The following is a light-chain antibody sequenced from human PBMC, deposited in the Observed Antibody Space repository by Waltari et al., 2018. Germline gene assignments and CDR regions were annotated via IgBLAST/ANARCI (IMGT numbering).Light chain of an antibody. CDR1: LLAKKY. V-gene: IGLV3-27*01. J-gene: IGLJ2*01. Sequence: SYELTQPSSVSVSPGQTARITCSGDLLAKKYARWFQQKPGQAPVLVIYKDTERPSGIPGRVSGASSGTTVTLTISGAQVDDEADYYCYSVADKNVVFGGGTKLTVL. CDR3: YSVADKNVV. CDR2: KDT.